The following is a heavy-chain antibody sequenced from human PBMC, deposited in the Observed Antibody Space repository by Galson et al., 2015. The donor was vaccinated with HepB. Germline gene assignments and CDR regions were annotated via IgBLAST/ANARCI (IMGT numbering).Heavy chain of an antibody. D-gene: IGHD3-10*01. CDR3: ARHARGYGSGSYLGY. CDR1: GFTFSSYG. Sequence: SLRLSCAASGFTFSSYGMSWVRQAPGKGLEWVSGINWNGGSTGYADSVKGRFTISRDNAKNSLYLQMNSLRAEDTALYYCARHARGYGSGSYLGYWGQGTLVTVSS. V-gene: IGHV3-20*04. J-gene: IGHJ4*02. CDR2: INWNGGST.